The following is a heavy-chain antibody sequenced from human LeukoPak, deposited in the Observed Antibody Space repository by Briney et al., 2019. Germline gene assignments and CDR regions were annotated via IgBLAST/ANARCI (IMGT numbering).Heavy chain of an antibody. CDR1: GFTFSSYW. D-gene: IGHD6-19*01. CDR2: INSDGSST. Sequence: PGGSLRLSCAASGFTFSSYWMHWVRQAPGKGLVWVSRINSDGSSTSYADSVKGRLTISRDNAKNTLYLQMNSLRAEDTAVYYCASEISGGWRWALGYWGQGTLVTVSS. J-gene: IGHJ4*02. V-gene: IGHV3-74*01. CDR3: ASEISGGWRWALGY.